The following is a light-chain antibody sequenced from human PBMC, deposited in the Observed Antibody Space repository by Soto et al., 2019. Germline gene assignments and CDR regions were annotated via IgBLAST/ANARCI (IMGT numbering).Light chain of an antibody. V-gene: IGLV2-8*01. Sequence: QSALTQPPSATGSPGQSVTISCTGTSSDVGGYNYVSWYQQHPGKAPKLMIYEVSKRPSGVPDRFSGYKSGNTASLTVSGLQAEDEADYYCSSYAGSNNLVFGGGNKLTVL. CDR2: EVS. J-gene: IGLJ2*01. CDR3: SSYAGSNNLV. CDR1: SSDVGGYNY.